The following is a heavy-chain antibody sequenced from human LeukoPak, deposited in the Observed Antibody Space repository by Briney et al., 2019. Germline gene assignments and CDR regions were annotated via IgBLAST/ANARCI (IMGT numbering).Heavy chain of an antibody. CDR2: INPNSGGT. J-gene: IGHJ3*02. CDR3: ARPLPSKDHDAFDI. Sequence: ASVKVSCKASGYTFTGYYMHWVRQAPGQGLEWMGWINPNSGGTNYAQKFQGRVTMTRDTSISTAYMELSRLRSDDTAVYYCARPLPSKDHDAFDIWGQGTMVTVSS. V-gene: IGHV1-2*02. CDR1: GYTFTGYY. D-gene: IGHD2-15*01.